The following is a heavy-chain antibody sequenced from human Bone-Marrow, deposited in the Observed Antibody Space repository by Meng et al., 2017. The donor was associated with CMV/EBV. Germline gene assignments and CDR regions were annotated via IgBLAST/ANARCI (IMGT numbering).Heavy chain of an antibody. J-gene: IGHJ3*02. D-gene: IGHD6-13*01. CDR3: ARGLRAAAAHDAFDI. V-gene: IGHV3-48*03. CDR2: ISSSGSTI. Sequence: GESLKISCAASGFTFSSYEMNWVRQAPGKGLEWVSYISSSGSTIYYADSVKGRFTVSRENAKNSLYLQMNSLRAGDTAVYYCARGLRAAAAHDAFDIWGQGTMVTVSS. CDR1: GFTFSSYE.